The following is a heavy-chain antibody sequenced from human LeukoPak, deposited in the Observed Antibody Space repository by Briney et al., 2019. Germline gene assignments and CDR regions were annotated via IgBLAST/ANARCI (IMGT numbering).Heavy chain of an antibody. CDR2: IKQDGSEK. V-gene: IGHV3-7*01. Sequence: GGSLRLSCAASGFTFSSYWMSWVRQAPGKGLEWVANIKQDGSEKYYVDSVKGRFTISRDNAKNSLYLQMNSLRAEDTAVYYCARDLVVISTSDYFDYWGQGTLVTVSS. J-gene: IGHJ4*02. CDR1: GFTFSSYW. D-gene: IGHD3-22*01. CDR3: ARDLVVISTSDYFDY.